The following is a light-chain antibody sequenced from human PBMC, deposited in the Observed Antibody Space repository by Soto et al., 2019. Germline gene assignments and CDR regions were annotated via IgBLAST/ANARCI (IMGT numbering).Light chain of an antibody. CDR2: AAS. CDR3: QRFNSDPPT. CDR1: QGISNY. Sequence: DIQMTQSPSSLSAFVGDRVTITSRASQGISNYLAWYQQKPGRVPKLLIYAASTLQSGVPSRFSGSGSGTDFTLTISSLQPEDVATYYCQRFNSDPPTFGQGTKVAIK. J-gene: IGKJ1*01. V-gene: IGKV1-27*01.